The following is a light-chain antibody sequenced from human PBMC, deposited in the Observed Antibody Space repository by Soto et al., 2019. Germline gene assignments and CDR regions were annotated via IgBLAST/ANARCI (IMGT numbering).Light chain of an antibody. V-gene: IGLV2-11*01. Sequence: QSVLTQPRSVSGSPGQSVTISCTGTSSNVGGYNYVSWYQQHPGKAPKLMISDVTNRPSGVPDRFSGSKSGNTASLTISGLQPEDDADYYCCSYAGTYIHYVFGSGTKLTVL. J-gene: IGLJ1*01. CDR2: DVT. CDR3: CSYAGTYIHYV. CDR1: SSNVGGYNY.